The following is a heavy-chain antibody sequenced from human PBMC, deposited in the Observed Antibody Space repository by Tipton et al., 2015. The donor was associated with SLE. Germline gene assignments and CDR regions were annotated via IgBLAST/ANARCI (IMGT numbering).Heavy chain of an antibody. CDR3: SAWFNY. V-gene: IGHV3-74*01. Sequence: GSLRLSCAASGFTFNDFAMHWVRQAPGRGLEWVSHISPDGTRTSYADSVKGRFTVSRDDAKNTLYLQMNSLGVDDSAVYFCSAWFNYWGQGSLVSVSS. CDR1: GFTFNDFA. CDR2: ISPDGTRT. D-gene: IGHD3-10*01. J-gene: IGHJ4*02.